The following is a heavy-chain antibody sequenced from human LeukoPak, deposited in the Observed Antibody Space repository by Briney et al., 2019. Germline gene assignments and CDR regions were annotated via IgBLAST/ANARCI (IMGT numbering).Heavy chain of an antibody. CDR2: INHSGST. CDR1: GGSFSGYY. CDR3: ARRLYYGSGSYLGSYR. V-gene: IGHV4-34*01. Sequence: PSETLSLTCAVYGGSFSGYYWSWIRQPPGKGLEWIGEINHSGSTNYNPSLKSRVTISVDTSKNQFSLKLSSVTAADTAVYYCARRLYYGSGSYLGSYRWGQGTLVTVSS. D-gene: IGHD3-10*01. J-gene: IGHJ4*02.